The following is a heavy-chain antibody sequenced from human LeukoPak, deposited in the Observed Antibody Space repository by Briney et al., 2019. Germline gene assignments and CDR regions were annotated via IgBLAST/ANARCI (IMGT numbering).Heavy chain of an antibody. CDR1: GGSFSGYY. D-gene: IGHD3-3*01. CDR3: ARRVFGVVIPLYYMDV. Sequence: SETLSLTCAVYGGSFSGYYWSWVRQPPGKGGEWGGEINHSGSTNYNPSLKSRVTISVDTSKNQFSLKLSSVTAADTAVYYCARRVFGVVIPLYYMDVWGKGTTVTVSS. CDR2: INHSGST. J-gene: IGHJ6*03. V-gene: IGHV4-34*01.